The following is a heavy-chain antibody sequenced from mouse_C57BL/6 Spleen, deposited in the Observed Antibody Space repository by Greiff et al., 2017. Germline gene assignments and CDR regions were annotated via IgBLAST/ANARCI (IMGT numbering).Heavy chain of an antibody. CDR3: TRGVYYDYDPSFAY. J-gene: IGHJ3*01. D-gene: IGHD2-4*01. V-gene: IGHV6-6*01. CDR1: GFTFSDAW. Sequence: EVKVEESGGGLVQPGGSMKLSCAASGFTFSDAWMDWVRQSPEKGLEWVAEIRNKANNHATYYAESVKGRFTISRDDSKSSVYLQMNSLRAEDTGIYYCTRGVYYDYDPSFAYWGQGTLVTVSA. CDR2: IRNKANNHAT.